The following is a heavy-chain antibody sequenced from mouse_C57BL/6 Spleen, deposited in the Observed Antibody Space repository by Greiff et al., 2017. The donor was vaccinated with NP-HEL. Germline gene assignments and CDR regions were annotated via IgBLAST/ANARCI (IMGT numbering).Heavy chain of an antibody. D-gene: IGHD2-4*01. Sequence: VQLQQSGPGLVQPSQSLSIPCTVPGFSLTSYGVHWVRQSPGKGLEWLGVIWSGGSTDYNAAFISRLSISKDNSKSQVFFKMNSLQADDTAIYYCASIYYDYDGYFDVWGTGTTVTVSS. V-gene: IGHV2-2*01. J-gene: IGHJ1*03. CDR3: ASIYYDYDGYFDV. CDR2: IWSGGST. CDR1: GFSLTSYG.